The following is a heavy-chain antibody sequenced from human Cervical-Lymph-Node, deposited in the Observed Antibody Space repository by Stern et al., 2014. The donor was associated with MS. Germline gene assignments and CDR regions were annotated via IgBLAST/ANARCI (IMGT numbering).Heavy chain of an antibody. Sequence: VQLVQSGAEVKKPGASVKVSCKASGYTFTSYGISWVRQAPGQGLEWMGWISAYNGNTNYAQKLQGRVTLTTDTSTSTGYMELRSRRSYGTAGYYCAKGLLGSENAFDIWGPGTMVTVSS. CDR3: AKGLLGSENAFDI. CDR2: ISAYNGNT. V-gene: IGHV1-18*01. D-gene: IGHD2-15*01. CDR1: GYTFTSYG. J-gene: IGHJ3*02.